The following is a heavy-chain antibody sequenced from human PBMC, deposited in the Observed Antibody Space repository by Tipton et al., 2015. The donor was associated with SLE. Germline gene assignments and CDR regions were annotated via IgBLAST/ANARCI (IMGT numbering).Heavy chain of an antibody. CDR3: ARGIEVVIAKPFFDY. D-gene: IGHD2-21*01. CDR2: IKYSRTT. CDR1: VDSISSNNFY. V-gene: IGHV4-39*07. Sequence: TLSLTCSGSVDSISSNNFYWGWIRQPPGKGLEWIGEIKYSRTTNYNPSLKSRVTISEDTSTRQFSLRLNSVTAADTAIYYCARGIEVVIAKPFFDYWGQGTLVTVSS. J-gene: IGHJ4*02.